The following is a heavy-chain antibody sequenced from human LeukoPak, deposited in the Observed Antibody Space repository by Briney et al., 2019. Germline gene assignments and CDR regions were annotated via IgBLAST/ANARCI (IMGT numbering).Heavy chain of an antibody. V-gene: IGHV4-4*08. CDR3: ASDRIEVDAFDI. J-gene: IGHJ3*02. D-gene: IGHD2-15*01. Sequence: SETLSLTCTVSGGSISSYYWSWIRQPPGKGLEWIGRIYTSGSTNYNPSLKSRVTISVDTSKNQFSLKLSSVTAADTAVYYCASDRIEVDAFDIWGQGTMVTVSS. CDR1: GGSISSYY. CDR2: IYTSGST.